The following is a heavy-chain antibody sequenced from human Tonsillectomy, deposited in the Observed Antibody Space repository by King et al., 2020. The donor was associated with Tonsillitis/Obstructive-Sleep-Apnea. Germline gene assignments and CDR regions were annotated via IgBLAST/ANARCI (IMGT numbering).Heavy chain of an antibody. CDR3: AREGIFSHYMDV. Sequence: VQLVESGGGLVQPGGSLRLSCAASGFTFSSYAMHWVRQAPGKGLEYVSAISSNGGSTYYANSVKGRFTISRDNSKNTLYLQMGSLGAEDMAVYYCAREGIFSHYMDVWGKGTTVTVSS. CDR2: ISSNGGST. V-gene: IGHV3-64*01. D-gene: IGHD3-9*01. J-gene: IGHJ6*03. CDR1: GFTFSSYA.